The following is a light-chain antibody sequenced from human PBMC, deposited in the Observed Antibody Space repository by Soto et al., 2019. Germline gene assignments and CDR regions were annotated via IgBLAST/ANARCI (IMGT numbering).Light chain of an antibody. J-gene: IGKJ1*01. CDR1: QTIINW. CDR3: QQYHTYWWT. V-gene: IGKV1-5*03. CDR2: KAS. Sequence: DIQMTQYPSTLSASVGYRVTITCGASQTIINWLAWYQQKPGKAPKLLIYKASTLEGEVPSRFSGSGSETEFTLTINSLQPDDSATYYCQQYHTYWWTFGQGTKVDNK.